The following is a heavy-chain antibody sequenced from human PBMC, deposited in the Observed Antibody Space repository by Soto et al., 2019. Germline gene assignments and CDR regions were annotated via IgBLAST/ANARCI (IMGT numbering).Heavy chain of an antibody. V-gene: IGHV3-33*01. Sequence: GGSLRLSCAASGFTFSSYGMHWVRQAPGKGLGCVAVIWYDGSNKYYADSVKGRFTISRDNSKNTLYLQMNSLRAEDTAVYYCARDYYYDSRSWGQGTLVTVSS. D-gene: IGHD3-22*01. J-gene: IGHJ5*02. CDR3: ARDYYYDSRS. CDR1: GFTFSSYG. CDR2: IWYDGSNK.